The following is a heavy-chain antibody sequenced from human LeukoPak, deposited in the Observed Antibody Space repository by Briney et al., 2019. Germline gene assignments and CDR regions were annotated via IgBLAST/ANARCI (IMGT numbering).Heavy chain of an antibody. V-gene: IGHV4-59*01. CDR1: GGSISSYY. D-gene: IGHD6-13*01. Sequence: SETLSLTCTVSGGSISSYYWRWIRQPPGKGLEWIGYIYYSGSTNYNPSLQSRVTISVDTSKNQFSLKLSSVTAADTAVYYCASGRQLEYFDYWGQGTLVTVSS. J-gene: IGHJ4*02. CDR2: IYYSGST. CDR3: ASGRQLEYFDY.